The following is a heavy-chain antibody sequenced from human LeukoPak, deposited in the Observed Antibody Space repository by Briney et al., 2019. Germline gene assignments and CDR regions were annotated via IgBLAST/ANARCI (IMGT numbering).Heavy chain of an antibody. J-gene: IGHJ4*02. CDR3: ARTAAGPEY. CDR2: ISSDGSTT. D-gene: IGHD6-19*01. Sequence: PGGSLRLSRVASGFTISSYWMHWVRQAPGKGLVWVSRISSDGSTTNYADSVKGRFTISRDNAKNTLYLQMISLTGEDTAVYFCARTAAGPEYWGQGTRVTVSS. V-gene: IGHV3-74*01. CDR1: GFTISSYW.